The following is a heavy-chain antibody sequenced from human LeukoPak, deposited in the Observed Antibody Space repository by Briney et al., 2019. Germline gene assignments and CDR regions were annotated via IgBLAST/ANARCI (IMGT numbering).Heavy chain of an antibody. CDR3: ARTVGRVWFDP. CDR2: IYYSGST. CDR1: GGSISSSSYY. D-gene: IGHD3-10*01. J-gene: IGHJ5*02. V-gene: IGHV4-39*07. Sequence: SETLSLTCTVSGGSISSSSYYWGWIRQPPGKGLEWIGSIYYSGSTYYNPSLKSRVTISVDTSKNQFSLKLSSVTAADTAVYYCARTVGRVWFDPWGQGTLVTVSS.